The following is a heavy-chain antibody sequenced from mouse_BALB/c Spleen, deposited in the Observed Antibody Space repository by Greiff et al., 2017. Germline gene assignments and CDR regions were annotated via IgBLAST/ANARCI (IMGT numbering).Heavy chain of an antibody. D-gene: IGHD2-10*02. CDR2: INPSNGGT. V-gene: IGHV1S81*02. CDR1: GYTFTSYY. J-gene: IGHJ4*01. CDR3: TRWKYGNYGAMDD. Sequence: VQLQQSGAELVKPGASVKLSCKASGYTFTSYYMYWVKQRPGQGLEWIGEINPSNGGTNFNEKFKSKATLTVDKSSSTAYMQLSSLTSEDSAVYYCTRWKYGNYGAMDDWGQGTSVTVAS.